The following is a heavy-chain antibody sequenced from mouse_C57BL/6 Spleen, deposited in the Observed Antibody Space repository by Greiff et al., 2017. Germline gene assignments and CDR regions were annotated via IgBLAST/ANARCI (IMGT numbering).Heavy chain of an antibody. V-gene: IGHV1-18*01. Sequence: EVQLQQSGPELVKPGASVKIPCKASGYTFTDYNMDWVKQSHGKSLEWIGDINPNNGGTIYNQKFKGKATLTVDKSSSTAYMELRSLTSEDTAVYYCARWGTGTKGYYYAMDYWGQGTSVTVSS. J-gene: IGHJ4*01. CDR3: ARWGTGTKGYYYAMDY. CDR1: GYTFTDYN. D-gene: IGHD4-1*01. CDR2: INPNNGGT.